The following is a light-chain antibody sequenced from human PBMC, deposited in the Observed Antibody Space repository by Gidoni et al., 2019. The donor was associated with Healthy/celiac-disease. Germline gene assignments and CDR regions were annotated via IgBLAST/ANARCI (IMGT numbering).Light chain of an antibody. V-gene: IGKV4-1*01. CDR2: WAS. J-gene: IGKJ3*01. Sequence: DIVMTQSPDSLAVSLGERATINSKSSQSVLYSSNNKNYLAWYQQKPGQPPKLLIYWASTREAGVPDRFSGSGSGTDFTLTISSLQAEDVAVYYCQQYYSTPLTFXPXTKVDIK. CDR3: QQYYSTPLT. CDR1: QSVLYSSNNKNY.